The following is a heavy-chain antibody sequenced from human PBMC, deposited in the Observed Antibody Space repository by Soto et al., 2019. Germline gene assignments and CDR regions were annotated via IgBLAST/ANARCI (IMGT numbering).Heavy chain of an antibody. CDR3: VTRPGGGGY. CDR2: IYSGGYT. D-gene: IGHD3-10*01. Sequence: EVQLVESGGGLIQPGGSLRLSCAVSGFTVSNNYMSWVRQAPGKGLEGVSVIYSGGYTAYGDSVKGRFTISRDNSKNTLFLQRTRRGAGDPALFYGVTRPGGGGYWGQGTLVTVSS. V-gene: IGHV3-53*01. CDR1: GFTVSNNY. J-gene: IGHJ4*02.